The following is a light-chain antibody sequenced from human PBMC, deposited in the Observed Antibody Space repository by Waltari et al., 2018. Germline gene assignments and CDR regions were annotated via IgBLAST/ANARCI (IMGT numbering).Light chain of an antibody. CDR1: RGDSGVCHY. CDR3: SSYTNSNTWV. Sequence: QSALTQQAPGPGSPGKTNTISGTGTRGDSGVCHYVPCYHQHPVNVPKLLIYAVSTRPSGVSHRFSGSKSGNTASLTISGLQAEDESDYYCSSYTNSNTWVFGGGTKLTVL. V-gene: IGLV2-14*03. J-gene: IGLJ3*02. CDR2: AVS.